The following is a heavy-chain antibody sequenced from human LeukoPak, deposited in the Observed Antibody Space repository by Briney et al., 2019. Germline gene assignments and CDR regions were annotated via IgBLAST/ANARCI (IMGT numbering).Heavy chain of an antibody. CDR1: GGTFSSYA. J-gene: IGHJ4*02. CDR2: IIPIFGTA. D-gene: IGHD6-13*01. CDR3: ARSSIIAAAGPYYFDH. V-gene: IGHV1-69*13. Sequence: SVKVSCKASGGTFSSYAISWVRQAPGQGLEWMGGIIPIFGTANYAQKFQGRVTITADESTSTAYMELSSLRSEDTAVYYCARSSIIAAAGPYYFDHWGQGTLVTVSS.